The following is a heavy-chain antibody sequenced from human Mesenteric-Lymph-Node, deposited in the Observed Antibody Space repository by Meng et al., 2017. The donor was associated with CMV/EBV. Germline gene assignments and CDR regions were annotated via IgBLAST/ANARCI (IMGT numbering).Heavy chain of an antibody. CDR1: GFTVSSSY. CDR3: TRETNAFDI. CDR2: IYSGGST. J-gene: IGHJ3*02. V-gene: IGHV3-66*02. Sequence: GESLKISCAASGFTVSSSYMSWVRQAPGKVLEWVSVIYSGGSTYYADSVKGRFTISRDNSKNTLYLQMNSLRTEDTAVYYCTRETNAFDIWGQGTMVTVSS.